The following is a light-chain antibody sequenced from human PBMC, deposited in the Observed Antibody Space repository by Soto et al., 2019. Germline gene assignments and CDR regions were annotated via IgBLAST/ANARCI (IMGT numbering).Light chain of an antibody. CDR2: AAS. V-gene: IGKV1-39*01. CDR1: QSISSY. Sequence: DIQMTQSPSSLSASVGDRVTITCRASQSISSYLNWYQQTPGKAPKLLIYAASSLQTGVPSRFSGSGSGTDFTLTISSLQPEDFVTYYCQQSYSTPPWTFGQGTKVEIK. J-gene: IGKJ1*01. CDR3: QQSYSTPPWT.